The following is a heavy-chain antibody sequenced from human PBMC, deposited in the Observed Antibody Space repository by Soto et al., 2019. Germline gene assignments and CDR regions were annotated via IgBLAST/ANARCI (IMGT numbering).Heavy chain of an antibody. CDR3: ARDPHEFWSPYFFDP. D-gene: IGHD3-3*01. CDR2: ISGYNGET. V-gene: IGHV1-18*01. Sequence: ASVKVSCKASGVAFDTYGFSWVRQAPGQRFEWMGWISGYNGETKYAQNFRGRVSMATDTSTSTAYMELRSLTSDDTAVYYCARDPHEFWSPYFFDPWGQGTLVTVSS. J-gene: IGHJ5*02. CDR1: GVAFDTYG.